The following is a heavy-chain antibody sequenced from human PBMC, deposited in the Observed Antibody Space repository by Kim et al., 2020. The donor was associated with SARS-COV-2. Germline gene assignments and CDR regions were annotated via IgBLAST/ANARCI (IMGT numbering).Heavy chain of an antibody. J-gene: IGHJ3*02. CDR3: ASLGGSPGTLWLAADAFDI. CDR2: ISYDGSNK. CDR1: GFTFSSYA. Sequence: GGSLRLSCAASGFTFSSYAMHWVRQAPGKGLEWVAVISYDGSNKYYADSVKGRFTISRDNSKNTLYLQMNSLRAEDTAVYYCASLGGSPGTLWLAADAFDIWGQGTMVTVSS. V-gene: IGHV3-30-3*01. D-gene: IGHD6-19*01.